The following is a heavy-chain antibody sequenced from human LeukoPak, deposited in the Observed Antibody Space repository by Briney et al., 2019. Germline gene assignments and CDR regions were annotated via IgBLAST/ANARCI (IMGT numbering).Heavy chain of an antibody. CDR3: ARHYGGGEYYYGMDV. J-gene: IGHJ6*02. D-gene: IGHD2-21*01. Sequence: GESLKISCKGSGYRFTNYWIGWVRQMPGKGLEWMGIIYPGDSDTRYSPSFQGQVTISADKDINTAYLQWSSLKASDPAMYYCARHYGGGEYYYGMDVWGQGTTVTVAS. CDR2: IYPGDSDT. CDR1: GYRFTNYW. V-gene: IGHV5-51*01.